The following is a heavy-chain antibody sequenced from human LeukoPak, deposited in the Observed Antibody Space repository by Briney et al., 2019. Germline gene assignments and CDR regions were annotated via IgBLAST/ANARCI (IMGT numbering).Heavy chain of an antibody. J-gene: IGHJ3*02. D-gene: IGHD3/OR15-3a*01. CDR1: GHTFSVYY. CDR2: INPTSGDT. Sequence: ASVKVSCRASGHTFSVYYMHWVRQAPGQGLEWMGRINPTSGDTDYAQNFQGRVTMTRDTSITTAYMELSRLRSDDTALYYCARAGWTDAFDIWGQGTMVTVSS. CDR3: ARAGWTDAFDI. V-gene: IGHV1-2*06.